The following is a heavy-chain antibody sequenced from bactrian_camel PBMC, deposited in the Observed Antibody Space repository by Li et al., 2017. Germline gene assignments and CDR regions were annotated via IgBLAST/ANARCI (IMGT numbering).Heavy chain of an antibody. J-gene: IGHJ4*01. D-gene: IGHD7*01. CDR2: ISRGEVT. Sequence: HVQLVESGGGSVQAGGSLRLSCKASGYSYISTCVGWYRQAPGTSCELLAAISRGEVTYYEDSVEGRFTASLDNAENTLYLRMTSLKPEDTAVYYCAADQAIYSHCPGGLPYWGQGTQVTVS. CDR1: GYSYISTC. V-gene: IGHV3S55*01. CDR3: AADQAIYSHCPGGLPY.